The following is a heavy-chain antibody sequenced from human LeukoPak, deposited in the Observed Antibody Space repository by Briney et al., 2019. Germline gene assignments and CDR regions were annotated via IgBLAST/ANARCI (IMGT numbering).Heavy chain of an antibody. J-gene: IGHJ3*02. CDR3: ARRADYRDYAFDI. CDR1: GFTFSSYA. D-gene: IGHD4-17*01. Sequence: PGGSLRLSCAASGFTFSSYAMHWVRQAPGKGLEWAAVISYDGSNKYYADSVKGRFTISRDNSKNTLYLQMNSLRAEDTAVYYCARRADYRDYAFDIWGQGTMVTVSS. CDR2: ISYDGSNK. V-gene: IGHV3-30-3*01.